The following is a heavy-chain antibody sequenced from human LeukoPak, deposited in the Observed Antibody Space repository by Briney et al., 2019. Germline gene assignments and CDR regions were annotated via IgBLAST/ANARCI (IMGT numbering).Heavy chain of an antibody. CDR3: ARNPVTTKYFDY. J-gene: IGHJ4*02. CDR2: INPSGGST. V-gene: IGHV1-46*01. Sequence: GASVKVSCKASGYNFTSYYMHWVRQAPGQGLEWMGIINPSGGSTRYAQKFQGRVTMTRDTSTSTVYMELSSLRSEDTAVYYCARNPVTTKYFDYWGQGTLVTVSS. CDR1: GYNFTSYY. D-gene: IGHD4-17*01.